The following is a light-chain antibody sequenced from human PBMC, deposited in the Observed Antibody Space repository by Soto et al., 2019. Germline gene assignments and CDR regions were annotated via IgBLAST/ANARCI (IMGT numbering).Light chain of an antibody. J-gene: IGKJ1*01. CDR1: QSISSW. V-gene: IGKV1-5*03. CDR3: QQYTSYWT. Sequence: DIQMTQSPSTLSASVGDRVTITCRASQSISSWLAWYQQKPGKAPKLLLYKASSLESGVPSRFSGSGSGTEFTLTISSLQPDDVATYYCQQYTSYWTFGQGTKVEIK. CDR2: KAS.